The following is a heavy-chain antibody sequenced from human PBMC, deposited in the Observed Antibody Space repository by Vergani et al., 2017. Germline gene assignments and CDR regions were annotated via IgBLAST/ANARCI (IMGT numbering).Heavy chain of an antibody. J-gene: IGHJ4*02. CDR3: ARSKIDMVRGVIMRFRTPFDY. CDR2: ISSSSSYI. Sequence: EVQLVESGGGLVKPGGSLRLSCAASGFTFSSYSMNWVRQAPGKGLEWVSSISSSSSYIYYADSVKGRFTISRDNAKSSLYLQMNSLRAEDTAVYYCARSKIDMVRGVIMRFRTPFDYWGQGTLVTVSS. D-gene: IGHD3-10*01. V-gene: IGHV3-21*01. CDR1: GFTFSSYS.